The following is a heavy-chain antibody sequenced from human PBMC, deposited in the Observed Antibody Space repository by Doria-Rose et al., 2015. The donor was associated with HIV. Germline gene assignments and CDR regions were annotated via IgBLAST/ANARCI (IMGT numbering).Heavy chain of an antibody. J-gene: IGHJ4*02. CDR1: GVSLSSPGMG. CDR3: ARIKSSRWYRKYYFDF. D-gene: IGHD6-13*01. Sequence: QITLKESGPVLVKPTETLTLTCTVSGVSLSSPGMGVSWIRQPPGKALEWLANILSDDERSYKTSLKSRLTISRGTSRSQVVLTMTDMDPVDTATYYCARIKSSRWYRKYYFDFWGQGTLVIVSA. CDR2: ILSDDER. V-gene: IGHV2-26*01.